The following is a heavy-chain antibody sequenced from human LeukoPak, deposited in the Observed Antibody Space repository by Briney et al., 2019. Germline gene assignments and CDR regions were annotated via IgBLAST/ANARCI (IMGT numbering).Heavy chain of an antibody. CDR1: GGSVRSSRPY. J-gene: IGHJ5*02. D-gene: IGHD3-10*01. Sequence: SETLSLTCTVSGGSVRSSRPYWGWIRQSPGNGLEWIGSVYYVGNAYYRPSLLSRATISIDTSKTHISLRLTSVTATDTGIYYCATHDEGSYFETWGQGALVTVSS. V-gene: IGHV4-39*02. CDR2: VYYVGNA. CDR3: ATHDEGSYFET.